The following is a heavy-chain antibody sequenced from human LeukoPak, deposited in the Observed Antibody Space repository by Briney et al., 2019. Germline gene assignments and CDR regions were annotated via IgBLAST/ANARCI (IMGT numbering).Heavy chain of an antibody. CDR3: ARSPAWDNWFDP. D-gene: IGHD7-27*01. V-gene: IGHV1-69*13. Sequence: GASVKVSCKASGYTFTGYYMHWVRQAPGQGLEWMGGIIPIFGTANYAQKFQGRVTITADESTSTAYMELSSLRSEDTAVYYCARSPAWDNWFDPWGQGTLVTVSS. CDR1: GYTFTGYY. J-gene: IGHJ5*02. CDR2: IIPIFGTA.